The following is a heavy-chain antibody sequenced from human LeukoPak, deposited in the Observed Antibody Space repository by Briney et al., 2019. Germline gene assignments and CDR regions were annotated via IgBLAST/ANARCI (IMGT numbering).Heavy chain of an antibody. D-gene: IGHD3-16*02. J-gene: IGHJ4*02. Sequence: GGALKISFQGSGFSISRYWIGWVRPMPGKGGEWMGIIYPGDSDTRYSPSFEGQVTFSAPKSLNPASLQCTSLMASDAAMYYCARHTGDYVWGSYRSSSFIDYWGQGTLVTVSS. V-gene: IGHV5-51*01. CDR1: GFSISRYW. CDR2: IYPGDSDT. CDR3: ARHTGDYVWGSYRSSSFIDY.